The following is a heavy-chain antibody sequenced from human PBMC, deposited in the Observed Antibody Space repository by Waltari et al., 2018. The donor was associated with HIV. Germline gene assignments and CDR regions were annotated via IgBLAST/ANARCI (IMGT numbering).Heavy chain of an antibody. Sequence: EIQLLESGGGLVQPGGSLRLSCAACGFIFDNPGISWVRQAPGKGLEWVSAIGGIGATIYYADSVKGRFTVSRDNSKNTLYLQMHSLRVEDTAVYYCTKLTDSATTDWGQGTPVTVSS. J-gene: IGHJ4*02. CDR3: TKLTDSATTD. D-gene: IGHD1-26*01. V-gene: IGHV3-23*01. CDR2: IGGIGATI. CDR1: GFIFDNPG.